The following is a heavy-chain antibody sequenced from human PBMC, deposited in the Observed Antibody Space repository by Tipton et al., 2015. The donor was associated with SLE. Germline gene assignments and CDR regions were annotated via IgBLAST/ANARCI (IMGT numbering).Heavy chain of an antibody. D-gene: IGHD6-13*01. V-gene: IGHV4-34*01. CDR2: INHSGST. CDR3: ARHWQQPLGYFDY. J-gene: IGHJ4*02. CDR1: GGSFSGYY. Sequence: LRLSCAVYGGSFSGYYWSWIRQPPGKGLEWIGEINHSGSTNYNPSPKSRVTISVDTSKNQFSLKLSSVTAADTAVYYCARHWQQPLGYFDYWGQGTLVTVSS.